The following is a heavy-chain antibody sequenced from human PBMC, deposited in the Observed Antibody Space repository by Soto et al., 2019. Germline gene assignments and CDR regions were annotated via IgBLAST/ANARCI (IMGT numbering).Heavy chain of an antibody. CDR3: ARGRAAYYFDY. Sequence: GGSLRLSCAASGFTFSSYPMHWVRQVPGKGLEHVSSTSGDGRIMYYLDSVKGRFTISRDNSKNTLYLQMGSLRTEDMAVYYCARGRAAYYFDYWGQGVLVTVSS. D-gene: IGHD6-25*01. CDR1: GFTFSSYP. CDR2: TSGDGRIM. V-gene: IGHV3-64*02. J-gene: IGHJ4*02.